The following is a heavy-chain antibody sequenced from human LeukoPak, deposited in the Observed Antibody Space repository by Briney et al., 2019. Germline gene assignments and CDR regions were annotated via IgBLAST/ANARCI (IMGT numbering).Heavy chain of an antibody. D-gene: IGHD1-26*01. CDR3: ATHGTVSSGSYFDY. CDR1: GVSVTSYY. Sequence: SETLSLTCSVSGVSVTSYYWSWIRQPPGKGLEWIGHIHYSGSNNYNPSLKSRVTMFVDKSKNQISLRLSSVTAADTAVYYCATHGTVSSGSYFDYWGQGTQVTLS. V-gene: IGHV4-59*08. CDR2: IHYSGSN. J-gene: IGHJ4*02.